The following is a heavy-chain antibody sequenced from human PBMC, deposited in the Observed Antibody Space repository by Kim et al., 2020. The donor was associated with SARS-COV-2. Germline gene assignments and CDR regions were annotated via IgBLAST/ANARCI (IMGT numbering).Heavy chain of an antibody. D-gene: IGHD3-3*01. Sequence: SETLSLTCTVSGYSISSGYYWGWIRQPPGKGLEWIGSIYHSGSTYYNPSLKSRVTISVDTSKNQFSLKLSSVTAADTAVYYCARVRGFWSGYYTNDYWGQGTLVTVSS. CDR1: GYSISSGYY. V-gene: IGHV4-38-2*02. CDR2: IYHSGST. J-gene: IGHJ4*02. CDR3: ARVRGFWSGYYTNDY.